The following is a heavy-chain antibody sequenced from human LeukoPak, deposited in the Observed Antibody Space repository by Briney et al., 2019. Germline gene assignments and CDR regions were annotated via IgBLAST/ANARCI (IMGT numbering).Heavy chain of an antibody. D-gene: IGHD1-14*01. CDR3: AREIGMTDY. CDR1: GGSFSGYY. Sequence: TSETLSLTCAVYGGSFSGYYWSWLRQPPGKGLEWIGEINHSGSTNYNPSLKSRVTISVDTSKNQFSVKLSSVTAADTAVYYCAREIGMTDYWGQGTLVTVSS. J-gene: IGHJ4*02. V-gene: IGHV4-34*01. CDR2: INHSGST.